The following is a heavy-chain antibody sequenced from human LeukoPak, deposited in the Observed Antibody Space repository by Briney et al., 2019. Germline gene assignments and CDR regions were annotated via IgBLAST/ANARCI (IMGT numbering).Heavy chain of an antibody. CDR1: GFTVSSNY. Sequence: GGSLRLSCAASGFTVSSNYMSWVRQAPGKGLEWVSVIYSGGSTYYADSVKGRFTISRDNSKNTLYLQMNSLRAEDTAVYYCAKDEDDYGKLDYWGQGTLVTVSS. CDR2: IYSGGST. CDR3: AKDEDDYGKLDY. V-gene: IGHV3-53*05. D-gene: IGHD4-17*01. J-gene: IGHJ4*02.